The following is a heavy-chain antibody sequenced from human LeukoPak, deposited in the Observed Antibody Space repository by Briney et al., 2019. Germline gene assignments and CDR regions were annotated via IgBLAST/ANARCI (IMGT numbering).Heavy chain of an antibody. D-gene: IGHD6-13*01. CDR3: ATVGSSWVYDY. Sequence: GGSLRLSCAAPGFTFSTYRMNWVRQAPGKGLEWVSYFSSSSGTMYYADSVRGRFTISRDIAKNSLYLQMNSLRAEDTAVYYCATVGSSWVYDYWGQGTLVTVSS. CDR2: FSSSSGTM. J-gene: IGHJ4*02. V-gene: IGHV3-48*01. CDR1: GFTFSTYR.